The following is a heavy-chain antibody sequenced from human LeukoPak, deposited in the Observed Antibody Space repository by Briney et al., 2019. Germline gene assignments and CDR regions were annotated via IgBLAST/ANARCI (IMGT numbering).Heavy chain of an antibody. Sequence: PGGFLRLSCAASGFTFSDYYMSWIRQAPGKGLEWVSYISSSSSYTNYADSVKGRFTISRDNAKNSLYLQMNSLRAEDTAVYYCARDNGWPDSGAFDIWGQGTMVTVSS. CDR3: ARDNGWPDSGAFDI. CDR2: ISSSSSYT. V-gene: IGHV3-11*05. J-gene: IGHJ3*02. D-gene: IGHD6-19*01. CDR1: GFTFSDYY.